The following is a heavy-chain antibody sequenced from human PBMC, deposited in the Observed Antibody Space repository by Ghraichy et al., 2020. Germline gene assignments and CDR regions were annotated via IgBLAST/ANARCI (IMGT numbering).Heavy chain of an antibody. CDR2: IYPGDSDT. CDR3: ARERTHYDFWSGNDAFDI. D-gene: IGHD3-3*01. Sequence: GESLNISCKGSGYSFTSYWIGWVRQMPGKGLEWMGIIYPGDSDTRYSPSFQGQVTISADKSISTAYLQWSSLKASDTAMYYCARERTHYDFWSGNDAFDIWGQGTMVTVSS. J-gene: IGHJ3*02. V-gene: IGHV5-51*01. CDR1: GYSFTSYW.